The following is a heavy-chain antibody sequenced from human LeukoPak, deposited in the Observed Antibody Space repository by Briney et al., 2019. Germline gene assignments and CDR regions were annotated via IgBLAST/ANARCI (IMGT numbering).Heavy chain of an antibody. CDR1: GFTVSSNY. D-gene: IGHD3-10*01. J-gene: IGHJ4*02. CDR3: ASGEWPQDY. CDR2: IYAGGNT. Sequence: QPGGSLRLSCAASGFTVSSNYMTWVRHAPGRGLEWVSLIYAGGNTYYPASVKDRFTISRDNSKNTLYLQKNSVRAEDTAVYYCASGEWPQDYWGQGTLVTVSS. V-gene: IGHV3-53*01.